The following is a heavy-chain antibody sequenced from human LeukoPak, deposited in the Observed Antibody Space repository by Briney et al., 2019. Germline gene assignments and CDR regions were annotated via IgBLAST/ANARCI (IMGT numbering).Heavy chain of an antibody. J-gene: IGHJ3*02. Sequence: GGSLRLSCAASGFTFSSYAMSWVRQAPGKGLEWVSAISGSGGSIHYADSVKGRFTISRDNSKNTLYLQMNSLRAEDTAVYYCAKGITMIVVVLAFDIWGQGTMVTVSS. CDR3: AKGITMIVVVLAFDI. CDR2: ISGSGGSI. D-gene: IGHD3-22*01. V-gene: IGHV3-23*01. CDR1: GFTFSSYA.